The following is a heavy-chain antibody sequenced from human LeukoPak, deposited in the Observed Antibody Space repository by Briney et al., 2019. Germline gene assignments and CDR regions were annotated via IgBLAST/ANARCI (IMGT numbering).Heavy chain of an antibody. D-gene: IGHD5-24*01. CDR1: GGSISSSSYY. CDR2: IYYGGNT. Sequence: PSETLSLTCTVSGGSISSSSYYWGWIRQPPGEGLGWIGSIYYGGNTYYNPSLKSRVTISVDTSKNQFSLKLSSVTAADTAVYYCARVRDGYSLKGYYYYYYYMDVWGKGTTVTISS. CDR3: ARVRDGYSLKGYYYYYYYMDV. J-gene: IGHJ6*03. V-gene: IGHV4-39*07.